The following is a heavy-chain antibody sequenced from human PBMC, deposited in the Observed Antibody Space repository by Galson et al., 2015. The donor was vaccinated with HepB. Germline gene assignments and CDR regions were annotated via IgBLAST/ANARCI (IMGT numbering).Heavy chain of an antibody. V-gene: IGHV3-23*01. Sequence: SLRLSCAASGFTFSSYAMSWVRQAPGKGLEWVSAISGSGGSTYYADSVKGRFTISRDNSKNTLYLQMNSLRGDDTALYYCARDLLPGRLGGDIRMGYWGQGTLVTVSS. J-gene: IGHJ4*02. CDR3: ARDLLPGRLGGDIRMGY. CDR1: GFTFSSYA. D-gene: IGHD3-16*01. CDR2: ISGSGGST.